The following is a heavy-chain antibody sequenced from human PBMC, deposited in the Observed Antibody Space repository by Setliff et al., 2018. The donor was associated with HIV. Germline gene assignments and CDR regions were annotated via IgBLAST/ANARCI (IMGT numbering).Heavy chain of an antibody. CDR1: GFSLNTSGVG. Sequence: GSGPTLVNPTQTLTLTCSFSGFSLNTSGVGVAWIRQPPGKALEWLALIFWDDDKRYITSLKTRLTISKDTSKNQVVLTMTNMDPVDSGTYFCARTRPPSGLASAYFFDSWGQGTLVTVSS. CDR2: IFWDDDK. CDR3: ARTRPPSGLASAYFFDS. J-gene: IGHJ4*02. D-gene: IGHD6-25*01. V-gene: IGHV2-5*02.